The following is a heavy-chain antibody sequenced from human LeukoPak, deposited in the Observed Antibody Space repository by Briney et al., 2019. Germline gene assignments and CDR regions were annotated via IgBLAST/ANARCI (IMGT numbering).Heavy chain of an antibody. CDR1: GFTFSSYA. J-gene: IGHJ4*02. V-gene: IGHV3-30*04. CDR3: ARRGRVVTRGHFDY. CDR2: ISYDGSNK. Sequence: GGSLRLSCAASGFTFSSYAMHWVRQAPGKGLEWVAVISYDGSNKYYADSVKGRFTISRDNSKNTLYLQMNSLRAEDTAVYYCARRGRVVTRGHFDYWGQGTLVTVSS. D-gene: IGHD4-23*01.